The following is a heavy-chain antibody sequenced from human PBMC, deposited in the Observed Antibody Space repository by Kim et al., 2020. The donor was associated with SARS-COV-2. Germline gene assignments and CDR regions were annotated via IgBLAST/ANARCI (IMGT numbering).Heavy chain of an antibody. CDR1: GFTFSDHY. CDR2: IGRSGNII. CDR3: GRDGIPVADY. V-gene: IGHV3-11*01. Sequence: GGSLRLSCAASGFTFSDHYMSWFRQAPGKGLEWVSYIGRSGNIIYQADSVKGRFSISRDNAKKSLTLQMNSLRVEDTAVYYCGRDGIPVADYWGQGTLVTVSS. J-gene: IGHJ4*02. D-gene: IGHD6-19*01.